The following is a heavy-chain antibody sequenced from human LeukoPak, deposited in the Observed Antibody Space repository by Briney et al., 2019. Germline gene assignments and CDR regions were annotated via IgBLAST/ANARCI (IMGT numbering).Heavy chain of an antibody. V-gene: IGHV7-4-1*02. CDR1: GYTFTSYA. J-gene: IGHJ4*02. CDR2: INTNTGNP. CDR3: ARDGPGNYDFWSGSPAGDY. D-gene: IGHD3-3*01. Sequence: ASVKVSCKASGYTFTSYAMNWVRQAPGQGLEWMGWINTNTGNPTYAQGFTGRFVFSLDTSVSTAYLQISSLKAEDTAVYYCARDGPGNYDFWSGSPAGDYWGQGTLVTVSS.